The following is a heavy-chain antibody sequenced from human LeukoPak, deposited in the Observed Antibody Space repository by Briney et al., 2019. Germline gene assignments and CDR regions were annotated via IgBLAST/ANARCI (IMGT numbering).Heavy chain of an antibody. V-gene: IGHV1-2*02. J-gene: IGHJ4*02. D-gene: IGHD2/OR15-2a*01. Sequence: ASVKVSCKASGYXSTGYYMHWVRQAPGEGLEWMGWINPKSGGTNYAQKFQGRVTMTRDTSISTAYMELSRLRSDDTAVYYCARAASMSLWGQGTLVTVSS. CDR3: ARAASMSL. CDR1: GYXSTGYY. CDR2: INPKSGGT.